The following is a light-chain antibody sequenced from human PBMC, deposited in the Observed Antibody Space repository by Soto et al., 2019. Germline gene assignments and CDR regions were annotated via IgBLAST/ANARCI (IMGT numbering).Light chain of an antibody. V-gene: IGKV1-5*03. CDR2: KAS. J-gene: IGKJ1*01. CDR3: QQYNSYPWT. Sequence: DIQMTQSPSTLSASVGDRVTITCRASQSISSWLAWYQQKPGKAPKLLIYKASSLECGVTSRFRGSGSGTEFTLTISSLQPDDFATYYCQQYNSYPWTFGQGTKVEIK. CDR1: QSISSW.